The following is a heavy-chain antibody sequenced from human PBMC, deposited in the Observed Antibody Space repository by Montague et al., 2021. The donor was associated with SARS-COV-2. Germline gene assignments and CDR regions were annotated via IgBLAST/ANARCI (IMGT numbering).Heavy chain of an antibody. V-gene: IGHV3-21*06. CDR3: GRNFNL. J-gene: IGHJ3*01. D-gene: IGHD5-24*01. CDR2: ITSDSLRI. CDR1: GFTFSRHD. Sequence: LRLSCAASGFTFSRHDMIWIRQAPGKGLEWVSTITSDSLRIYYAESVKGRFTISRDNGRNSLYLQMDSLRTEDTAVYYCGRNFNLWGIGTLVTVSS.